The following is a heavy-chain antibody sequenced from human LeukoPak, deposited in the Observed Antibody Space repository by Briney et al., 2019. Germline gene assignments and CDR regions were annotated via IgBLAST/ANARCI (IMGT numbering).Heavy chain of an antibody. CDR3: ARIGGITYFDY. V-gene: IGHV4-4*07. CDR1: GGYIGSYF. Sequence: SETLSLTCSVSGGYIGSYFWTWIRQPAGKELEWIGRFYTSGSPNYNPSLQSRVTMSVDTSKNQFSLRLSSVSPADTAVYYCARIGGITYFDYWGQGTVVTVSP. CDR2: FYTSGSP. D-gene: IGHD3-16*01. J-gene: IGHJ4*02.